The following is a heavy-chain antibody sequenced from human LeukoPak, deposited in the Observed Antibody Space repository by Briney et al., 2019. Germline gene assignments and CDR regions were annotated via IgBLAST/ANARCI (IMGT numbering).Heavy chain of an antibody. V-gene: IGHV3-7*04. Sequence: GGSLRLSCAASGFIFSDYYMSWIRQAPGKGLEWVANIKQDGSEKYYVDSVKGRFTISRDNAKNSLYLQMNSLRAEDTAVFYCARDGTYTDYDPDFDIWGQGTLVTVSS. J-gene: IGHJ4*02. CDR2: IKQDGSEK. CDR1: GFIFSDYY. D-gene: IGHD5-12*01. CDR3: ARDGTYTDYDPDFDI.